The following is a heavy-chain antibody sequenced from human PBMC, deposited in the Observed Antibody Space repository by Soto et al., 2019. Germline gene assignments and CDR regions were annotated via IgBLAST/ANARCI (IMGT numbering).Heavy chain of an antibody. D-gene: IGHD5-18*01. Sequence: QVQLQESGPGLVKPSGTLSLTCAVSGDSISTGNWWTWVRQPPGKALELVAEISHNGRTSLNPSLNSRVTISLDKSKNQFSLKLSSVTAADTAVYYCARLLTAPGHMGYDYWGQGTLVTVSS. CDR1: GDSISTGNW. V-gene: IGHV4-4*02. CDR2: ISHNGRT. CDR3: ARLLTAPGHMGYDY. J-gene: IGHJ4*02.